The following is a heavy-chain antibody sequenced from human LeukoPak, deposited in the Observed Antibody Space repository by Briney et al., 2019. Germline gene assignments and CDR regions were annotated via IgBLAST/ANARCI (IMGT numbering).Heavy chain of an antibody. J-gene: IGHJ4*02. CDR1: GFTFGDYA. CDR3: TKEYCNGGGCYFVFDY. Sequence: PGGSLRLSCTGSGFTFGDYAMSWVRQAPGKGLEWVGFIRSKPYGGTTEYAASVKGRFTISRDESKSIAYLQVNSLKSEDTAVYYCTKEYCNGGGCYFVFDYWGQGTLVTVSS. D-gene: IGHD2-15*01. CDR2: IRSKPYGGTT. V-gene: IGHV3-49*04.